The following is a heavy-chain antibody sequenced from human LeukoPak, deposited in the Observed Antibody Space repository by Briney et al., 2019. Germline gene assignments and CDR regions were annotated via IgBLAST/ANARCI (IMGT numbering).Heavy chain of an antibody. D-gene: IGHD3-22*01. J-gene: IGHJ5*02. Sequence: ASVKVSRKAPGYTFTGYYMHWVRQAPGQGLEWMGWINPNSGGANYAQKFQGRVTMTRDTSISTAYMELSRLRSDDTAVYYCARVPIRRHYESTGYYYEDPWGQGTLATVSS. V-gene: IGHV1-2*02. CDR3: ARVPIRRHYESTGYYYEDP. CDR1: GYTFTGYY. CDR2: INPNSGGA.